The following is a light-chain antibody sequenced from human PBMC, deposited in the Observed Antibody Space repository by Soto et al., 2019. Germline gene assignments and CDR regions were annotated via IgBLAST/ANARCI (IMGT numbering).Light chain of an antibody. CDR1: QSVPSNF. Sequence: EIVLTQSPGTLSLSPGERATLSCRASQSVPSNFLAWYQQKPGQAPILVMYGVSRRATGIPDRFSGSGSGTDFTLTISRLEPEDFAVYYCQQYDSSWTFGQGTKVEIK. CDR3: QQYDSSWT. V-gene: IGKV3-20*01. J-gene: IGKJ1*01. CDR2: GVS.